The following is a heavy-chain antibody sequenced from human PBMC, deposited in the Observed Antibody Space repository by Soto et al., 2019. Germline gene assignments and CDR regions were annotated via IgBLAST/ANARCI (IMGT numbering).Heavy chain of an antibody. CDR2: IHYSGTT. CDR3: AAVEASSRNLAPYYLDF. Sequence: TSETLSLTCTVSGGSMRNYFWTWIRQPPGKGLEWIGYIHYSGTTSFFPSYNPSLRSRVTISEDTSKNQFSLKLLSVTTADTAVYFCAAVEASSRNLAPYYLDFWGQGTLVTVSS. CDR1: GGSMRNYF. D-gene: IGHD6-13*01. V-gene: IGHV4-59*01. J-gene: IGHJ4*02.